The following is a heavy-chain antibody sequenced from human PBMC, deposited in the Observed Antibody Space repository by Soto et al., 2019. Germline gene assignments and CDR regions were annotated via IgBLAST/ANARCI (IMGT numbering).Heavy chain of an antibody. D-gene: IGHD3-10*01. CDR2: IYHSGST. V-gene: IGHV4-4*02. CDR3: TSKFGQLLADAFDI. Sequence: QVQLQESGPGLVKPSGTLSLTCAVSGDSISRSYWWSWVRQFPGKGLEWIGEIYHSGSTSYNPSLQSRVTLSVDKSKKEFYLNMSSVTPADTAVYYCTSKFGQLLADAFDIWGQGTMVTVSS. CDR1: GDSISRSYW. J-gene: IGHJ3*02.